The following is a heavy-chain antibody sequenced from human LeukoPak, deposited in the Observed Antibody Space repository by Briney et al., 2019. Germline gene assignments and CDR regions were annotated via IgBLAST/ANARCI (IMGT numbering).Heavy chain of an antibody. V-gene: IGHV4-39*07. J-gene: IGHJ4*02. CDR3: ARKKGPVTAINFDY. CDR2: IYYSGST. CDR1: GGSISSSSYY. D-gene: IGHD2-21*02. Sequence: NPSETLSLTCTVSGGSISSSSYYWGWIRQPPGKGLEWIGSIYYSGSTYYNPSLKSRVTISVDTSKNQFSLKLSSVTAADTAVYYCARKKGPVTAINFDYWGQGTLVTVSS.